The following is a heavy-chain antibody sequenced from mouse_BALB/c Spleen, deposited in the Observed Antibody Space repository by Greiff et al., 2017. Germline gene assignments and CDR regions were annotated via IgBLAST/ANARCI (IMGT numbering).Heavy chain of an antibody. V-gene: IGHV3-2*02. J-gene: IGHJ3*01. CDR3: AGGNYVLAY. Sequence: EVQLVESGPGLVKPSQSLSLTCTVTGYSITSDYAWNWIRQFPGNKLEWMGYISYSGSTSYNPSLKSRISITRDTSKNQFFLQLNSVTTEDTATYYCAGGNYVLAYWGQGTLVTVSA. CDR1: GYSITSDYA. D-gene: IGHD2-1*01. CDR2: ISYSGST.